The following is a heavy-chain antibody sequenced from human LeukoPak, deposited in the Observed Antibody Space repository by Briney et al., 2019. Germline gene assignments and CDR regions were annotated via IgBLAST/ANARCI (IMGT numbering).Heavy chain of an antibody. J-gene: IGHJ4*02. CDR2: ISGSGTST. Sequence: GGSLRLSCAASGFTFSSYSMNWVRQAPGKGLEWVSGISGSGTSTYYADSVKGRFTISRDNSKNTLSLQMNSLRAEDTAVYYCAKGGSRFTMVQVDYWGQGTLVTVSS. D-gene: IGHD3-10*01. CDR1: GFTFSSYS. CDR3: AKGGSRFTMVQVDY. V-gene: IGHV3-23*01.